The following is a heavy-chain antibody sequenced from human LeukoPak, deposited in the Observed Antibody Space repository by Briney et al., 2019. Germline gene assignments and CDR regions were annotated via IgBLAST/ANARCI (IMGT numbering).Heavy chain of an antibody. D-gene: IGHD3-22*01. J-gene: IGHJ3*01. CDR1: GFTFSSYA. Sequence: PGGSLSLSCAASGFTFSSYAMSWVRQAPGKGLEWVSAISGSGGNTYYAASVKGRFAISRDNAKKSLYLQMNSLRAEDTAVYFCARDRDKYYYDSSGYYGQAFDLWGQGTMVTVSS. CDR2: ISGSGGNT. V-gene: IGHV3-23*01. CDR3: ARDRDKYYYDSSGYYGQAFDL.